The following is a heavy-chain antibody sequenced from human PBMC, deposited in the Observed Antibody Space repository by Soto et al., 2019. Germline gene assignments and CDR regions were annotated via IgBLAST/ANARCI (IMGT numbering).Heavy chain of an antibody. J-gene: IGHJ1*01. CDR2: VYYTGGT. CDR3: AREGPPIRAHNPAEYFQQ. V-gene: IGHV4-39*02. Sequence: QLQLQESGPGLVKPSETLSLTCTVSGGSLSSRSNYWGWVRRPPGKGLEWIGSVYYTGGTYYNPSPKRRFAISIDSSKHQCSLELSFVTAADTDVYYCAREGPPIRAHNPAEYFQQWGQGTLVTVSS. D-gene: IGHD1-26*01. CDR1: GGSLSSRSNY.